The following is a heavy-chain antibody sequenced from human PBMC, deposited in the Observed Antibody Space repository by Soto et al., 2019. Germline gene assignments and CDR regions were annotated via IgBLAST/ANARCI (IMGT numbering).Heavy chain of an antibody. J-gene: IGHJ4*02. CDR3: ARGIWTMTRGAYYFDN. CDR2: INAGNGHT. Sequence: GASVKVSCKASGFTFTNHAMQWVRQAPGQRLEWMGWINAGNGHTKYSQNFQGRVTITRDTSASTVYMELNSLISEDAAVYYCARGIWTMTRGAYYFDNWGQGTLVTVSS. V-gene: IGHV1-3*01. CDR1: GFTFTNHA. D-gene: IGHD3-10*01.